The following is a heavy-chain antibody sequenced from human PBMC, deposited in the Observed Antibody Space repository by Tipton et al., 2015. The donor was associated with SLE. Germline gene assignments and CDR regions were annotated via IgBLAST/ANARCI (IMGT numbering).Heavy chain of an antibody. J-gene: IGHJ4*02. CDR1: GGSVSSSFDY. D-gene: IGHD6-19*01. V-gene: IGHV4-39*01. CDR3: AGSSPGYTSGGGSLDS. Sequence: TLSLTCTLSGGSVSSSFDYWGWIRQPPGKGLEWIGNIYRTGTPFYNPSLKSRLTISVTPSRNQFSLKLNSVTAADTALYYYAGSSPGYTSGGGSLDSWGPGTLVTVSS. CDR2: IYRTGTP.